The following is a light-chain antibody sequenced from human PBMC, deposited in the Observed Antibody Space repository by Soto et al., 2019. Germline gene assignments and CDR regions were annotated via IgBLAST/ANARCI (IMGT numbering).Light chain of an antibody. J-gene: IGKJ2*01. CDR3: QQYGSSPRT. Sequence: EIVLTQSPGTLSLSPGERATLSCRASQSVSSSFLAWYQQKPGQAPRLLIYGVSGRATGIPDRFSGSGSGTDFTLTISRLEPEDFAVYYCQQYGSSPRTFGQGTKLEIK. CDR2: GVS. V-gene: IGKV3-20*01. CDR1: QSVSSSF.